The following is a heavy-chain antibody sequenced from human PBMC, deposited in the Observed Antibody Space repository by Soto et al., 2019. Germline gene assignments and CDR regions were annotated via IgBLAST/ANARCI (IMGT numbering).Heavy chain of an antibody. CDR2: IYHSGST. V-gene: IGHV4-30-2*01. J-gene: IGHJ4*02. D-gene: IGHD5-12*01. CDR3: AAGGGLPRYY. Sequence: QLQLQESGSGLVKPSQTLSLTCAVSGGSISSGGYSWSWIRQPPGKGLEWIGYIYHSGSTYYNPSLKSRLTSSVDRSKNQSSLKLSSVTAADTAVYYCAAGGGLPRYYWGQGTLVSVSS. CDR1: GGSISSGGYS.